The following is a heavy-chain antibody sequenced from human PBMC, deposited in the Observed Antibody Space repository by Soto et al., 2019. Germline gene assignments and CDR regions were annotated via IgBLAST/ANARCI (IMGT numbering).Heavy chain of an antibody. D-gene: IGHD2-2*01. CDR2: IYSDGIT. CDR3: ARVEHQLGYHTGMAV. CDR1: GFIVPNNY. J-gene: IGHJ6*04. Sequence: EVQLLESGGGLVQPGGSLRLSCTASGFIVPNNYMSWVRQAPGKGLEWVSIIYSDGITYYADSVKDRFIISRDYSKNTLYLQMNSLSAEYTAVYYCARVEHQLGYHTGMAVWGKGTTVIVSS. V-gene: IGHV3-66*01.